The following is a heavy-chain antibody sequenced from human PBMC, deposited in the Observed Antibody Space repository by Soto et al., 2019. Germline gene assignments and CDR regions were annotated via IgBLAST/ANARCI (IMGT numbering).Heavy chain of an antibody. Sequence: GGSLRLSCAASGFTFSSYAMSWVRQSPGKGLEWVSAISGSGGSTYYADSVKGRFTISRDNSKNTLYLQMNSLRAEDTAVYYCAKPNTMVRTYYYGMDVWGQGTTVTVSS. CDR1: GFTFSSYA. V-gene: IGHV3-23*01. D-gene: IGHD3-10*01. CDR3: AKPNTMVRTYYYGMDV. CDR2: ISGSGGST. J-gene: IGHJ6*02.